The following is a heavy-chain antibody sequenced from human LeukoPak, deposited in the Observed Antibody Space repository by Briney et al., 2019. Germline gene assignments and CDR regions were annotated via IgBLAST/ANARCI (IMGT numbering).Heavy chain of an antibody. D-gene: IGHD1-1*01. CDR1: GYTFTSYD. J-gene: IGHJ5*02. V-gene: IGHV1-8*01. CDR3: ARKAGKYNWFDP. CDR2: MNPNSGNT. Sequence: ASVKVSCKASGYTFTSYDINWVRQATGQGLEWMGWMNPNSGNTGYAQKFQGRVTMTRNTSISTAYMELSSLRSEDTAVHYCARKAGKYNWFDPWGQGTLVTVSS.